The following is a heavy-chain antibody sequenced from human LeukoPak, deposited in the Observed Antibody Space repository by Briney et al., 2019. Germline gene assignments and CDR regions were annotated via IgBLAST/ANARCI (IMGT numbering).Heavy chain of an antibody. J-gene: IGHJ4*02. V-gene: IGHV3-30-3*01. CDR3: ARDPRGYCGGDCCPYY. CDR2: MSYDGTKK. D-gene: IGHD2-21*02. Sequence: GGSLRLSCAASGFTFSNYGMHWVRRAPGKGLEWLAVMSYDGTKKYYADSVKGRFTISRDSSKNTLFLQMNSLRVEDTAVYYCARDPRGYCGGDCCPYYWGQGTLVIVSS. CDR1: GFTFSNYG.